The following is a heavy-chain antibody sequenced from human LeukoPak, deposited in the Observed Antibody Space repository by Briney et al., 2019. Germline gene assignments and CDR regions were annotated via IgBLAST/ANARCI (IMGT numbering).Heavy chain of an antibody. CDR3: ARAYPTPLTSPLFDY. CDR2: INPNSGGT. V-gene: IGHV1-2*02. J-gene: IGHJ4*02. Sequence: ASVKVSCKASGYTFTGYYMHWVRQAPGQGLEWMGWINPNSGGTNYAQKFQGRVTMTRDTSISTAYMELSRLRSDDTAVYYCARAYPTPLTSPLFDYWGQGTLVTVSS. D-gene: IGHD2-2*01. CDR1: GYTFTGYY.